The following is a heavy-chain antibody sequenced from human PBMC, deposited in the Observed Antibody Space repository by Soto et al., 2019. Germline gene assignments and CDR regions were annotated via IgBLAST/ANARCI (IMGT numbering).Heavy chain of an antibody. CDR1: GFTFNSYW. CDR2: INNEGSSR. CDR3: ARVGGGYSHYFDY. D-gene: IGHD5-18*01. J-gene: IGHJ4*02. V-gene: IGHV3-74*01. Sequence: GGSLRLSCAASGFTFNSYWMHWVRQAPGKGLVWVSSINNEGSSRAYADSVKGRFTISRDNAKNTLYLQMNSLRAEDTAVYYCARVGGGYSHYFDYWGQGTLVTVSS.